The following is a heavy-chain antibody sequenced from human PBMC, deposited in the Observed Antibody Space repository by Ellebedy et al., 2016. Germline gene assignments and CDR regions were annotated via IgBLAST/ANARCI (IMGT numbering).Heavy chain of an antibody. V-gene: IGHV4-59*01. D-gene: IGHD3/OR15-3a*01. Sequence: SETLSLTCTVSSGSMSNYYWSWIRQPPGKGLEWTGFIHHSGSTHYNPSLKSRVTISLDTSKNQFSLQLTSVTAADTAVFFCARGRTGFFYDYWGQGALVAVSS. J-gene: IGHJ4*02. CDR1: SGSMSNYY. CDR3: ARGRTGFFYDY. CDR2: IHHSGST.